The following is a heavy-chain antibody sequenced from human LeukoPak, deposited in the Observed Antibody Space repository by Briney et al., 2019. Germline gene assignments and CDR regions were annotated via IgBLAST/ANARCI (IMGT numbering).Heavy chain of an antibody. V-gene: IGHV3-7*01. CDR1: GFTFSSYW. CDR3: ARGFGGYYYFDY. D-gene: IGHD3-22*01. CDR2: IKQDGSEK. Sequence: GGSXXLSCAASGFTFSSYWMSWVRQAPGKGXEGXANIKQDGSEKYYVDSVKGRFTISRDNAKNSLYLQMNSLRAEDTAVYYCARGFGGYYYFDYWGQGTLVTVSS. J-gene: IGHJ4*02.